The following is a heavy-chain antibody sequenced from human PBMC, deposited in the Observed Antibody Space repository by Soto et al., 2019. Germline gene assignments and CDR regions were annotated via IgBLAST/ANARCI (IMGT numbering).Heavy chain of an antibody. V-gene: IGHV3-30*18. CDR3: AKDRLAGNFDY. CDR1: GFTFSSYG. Sequence: PGGSLRLSCAASGFTFSSYGMHWVRQAPGKGLEWVAVISYDGSNKYYADSVKGRFTISRDNSKNTLYLQMNSLRVEDTAVYYCAKDRLAGNFDYWGQGTQVTVSS. CDR2: ISYDGSNK. J-gene: IGHJ4*02.